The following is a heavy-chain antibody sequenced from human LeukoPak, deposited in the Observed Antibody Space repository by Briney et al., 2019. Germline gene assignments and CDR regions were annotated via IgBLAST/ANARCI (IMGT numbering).Heavy chain of an antibody. CDR1: GFTFSSYS. CDR2: ISSSSIYK. CDR3: ARRIVGPTSGGDY. Sequence: GGSLRLSCAASGFTFSSYSMNWVRQAPGKGLEWVSSISSSSIYKYYADSVKGRFTISRDNAKKSLYLQMNSLRVEDTAVYYCARRIVGPTSGGDYWGQGTPVTVSS. V-gene: IGHV3-21*01. D-gene: IGHD1-26*01. J-gene: IGHJ4*02.